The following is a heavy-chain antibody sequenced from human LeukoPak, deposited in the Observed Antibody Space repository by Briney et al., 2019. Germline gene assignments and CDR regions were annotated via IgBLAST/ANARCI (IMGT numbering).Heavy chain of an antibody. Sequence: TPGGSLRFSCAASGFTFSDYYMSWIRQAPGKGLEWVAYITSSGDDIYYAESVKGRFTISRDNAKNALFLRMSSLRVEDTATYYCASDIVATSGDFWGQGTLVSVSS. CDR1: GFTFSDYY. D-gene: IGHD5-12*01. J-gene: IGHJ4*02. CDR3: ASDIVATSGDF. V-gene: IGHV3-11*01. CDR2: ITSSGDDI.